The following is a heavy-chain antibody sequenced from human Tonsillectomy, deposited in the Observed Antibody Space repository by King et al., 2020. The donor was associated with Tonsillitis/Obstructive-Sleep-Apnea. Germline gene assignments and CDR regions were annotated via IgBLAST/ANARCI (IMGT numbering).Heavy chain of an antibody. Sequence: QLMQSGAEVKKPGSSVKVSCKASGGSFTSYAISWVRQAPGQGLEWLGGIIPLLEITNYAQRFQGRVTLTADKSTSTAYMELSSLRSEDTAVYYCAFYASTWYGMDVWGQGTTVTVSS. V-gene: IGHV1-69*10. D-gene: IGHD6-13*01. J-gene: IGHJ6*02. CDR2: IIPLLEIT. CDR3: AFYASTWYGMDV. CDR1: GGSFTSYA.